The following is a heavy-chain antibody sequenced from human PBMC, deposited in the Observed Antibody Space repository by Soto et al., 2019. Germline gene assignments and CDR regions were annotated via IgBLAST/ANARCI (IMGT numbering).Heavy chain of an antibody. CDR3: AKADPYCSSTSCYGPLYFDY. CDR2: ISGSGGST. Sequence: GGSLRLSCAASGFTFSSYAMSWVRQAPGKGLEWVSAISGSGGSTYYADSVKGRFTISRDNSKNTLYLQMNSLRAEDTAVYYCAKADPYCSSTSCYGPLYFDYWGQGTLVTVSS. D-gene: IGHD2-2*01. CDR1: GFTFSSYA. J-gene: IGHJ4*02. V-gene: IGHV3-23*01.